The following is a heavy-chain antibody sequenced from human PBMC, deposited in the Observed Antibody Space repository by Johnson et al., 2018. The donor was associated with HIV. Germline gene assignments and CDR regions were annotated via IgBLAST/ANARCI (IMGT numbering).Heavy chain of an antibody. V-gene: IGHV3-23*04. CDR2: ISGSGGST. CDR3: ARSGSYYGAFDI. D-gene: IGHD1-26*01. CDR1: GFTFSSYA. Sequence: EVQLVESGGGLVQPGGSLRLSCAASGFTFSSYAMNWVRQAPGKGLEWVSAISGSGGSTYYADSVTGRFTISRDNSKNTLYLQMNSLRAEDTAVYYCARSGSYYGAFDIWGQGTMVTVSS. J-gene: IGHJ3*02.